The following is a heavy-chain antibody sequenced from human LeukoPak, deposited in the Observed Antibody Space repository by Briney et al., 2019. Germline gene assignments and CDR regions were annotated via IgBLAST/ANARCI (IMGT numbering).Heavy chain of an antibody. Sequence: GGSLRLSCAASGFTFSSYSMNWVRQAPGKGLEWVSSISSSSSYIYYADSVKGRFTISRDNAKNSLYLQMNSLRAEDTAVYYCASTGYSSSWYGVAFVYWGQGTLVTVSS. CDR1: GFTFSSYS. CDR2: ISSSSSYI. J-gene: IGHJ4*02. D-gene: IGHD6-13*01. V-gene: IGHV3-21*01. CDR3: ASTGYSSSWYGVAFVY.